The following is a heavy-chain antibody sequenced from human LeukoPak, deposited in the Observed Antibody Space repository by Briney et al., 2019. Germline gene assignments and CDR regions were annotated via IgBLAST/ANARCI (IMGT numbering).Heavy chain of an antibody. Sequence: GGSLRLSCAASGFTFSSYGMHWVRQAPGKGLEWVAFIRYDGNNKYYADSVKGRFTISRDNSKNTLYLQMNSLRGEDTAVYYCATDRSSIAARPHWGQGTLVTVSS. CDR1: GFTFSSYG. CDR2: IRYDGNNK. D-gene: IGHD6-6*01. J-gene: IGHJ4*02. CDR3: ATDRSSIAARPH. V-gene: IGHV3-30*02.